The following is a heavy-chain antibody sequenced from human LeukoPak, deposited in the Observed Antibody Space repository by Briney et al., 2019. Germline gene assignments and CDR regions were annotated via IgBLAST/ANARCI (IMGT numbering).Heavy chain of an antibody. CDR3: AKDRSSSRFYYYYGMDV. CDR2: ISYDGSIE. CDR1: GFTFSSYA. V-gene: IGHV3-30*18. Sequence: GGSLRLSCAASGFTFSSYAMSWVRQAPGKGLEWVAVISYDGSIEYYAESVKGRFTISRDNSKSTVYLQMNSLRAEDTAVFYCAKDRSSSRFYYYYGMDVWGQGTTVTVSS. J-gene: IGHJ6*02. D-gene: IGHD6-13*01.